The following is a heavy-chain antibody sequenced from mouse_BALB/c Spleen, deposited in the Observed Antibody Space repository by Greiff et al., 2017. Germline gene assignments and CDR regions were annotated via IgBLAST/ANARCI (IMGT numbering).Heavy chain of an antibody. CDR1: GFTFSDYY. CDR2: ISDGGSYT. J-gene: IGHJ4*01. V-gene: IGHV5-4*02. CDR3: ARDPYDGYPYYAMDY. Sequence: EVQRVESGGGLVKPGGSLKLSCAASGFTFSDYYMYWVRQTPEKRLEWVATISDGGSYTYYPDSVKGRFTISRDNAKNNLYLQMSSLKSEDTAMYYCARDPYDGYPYYAMDYWGQGTSVTVSS. D-gene: IGHD2-3*01.